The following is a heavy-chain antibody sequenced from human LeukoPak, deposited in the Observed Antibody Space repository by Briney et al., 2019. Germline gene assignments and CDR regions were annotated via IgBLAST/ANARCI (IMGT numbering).Heavy chain of an antibody. D-gene: IGHD7-27*01. CDR3: AGGRGNWGSVYFGY. J-gene: IGHJ4*02. V-gene: IGHV1-69*13. CDR2: IIPIFGKA. CDR1: GGTFSSYA. Sequence: ASVKLSCKASGGTFSSYAISWVRQAPGQGLEWMGGIIPIFGKANYAQKFQGRVTITADESTSTAYMELSSLRSEDTAVYFCAGGRGNWGSVYFGYWGQGTRDTVSS.